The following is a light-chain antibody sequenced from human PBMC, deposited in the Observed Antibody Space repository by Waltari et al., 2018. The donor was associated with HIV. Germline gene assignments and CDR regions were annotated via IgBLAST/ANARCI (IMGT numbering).Light chain of an antibody. CDR3: QVWDSRTVV. Sequence: YDLSQPLSVSVDLGQTARITCGGDNIGSKNVHWYQQKPGQAPVLVIYRSRNRPSGITDRISASKAGSMVTLIISRGQIEDEADYFCQVWDSRTVVFGGGTTLTVL. J-gene: IGLJ2*01. CDR1: NIGSKN. CDR2: RSR. V-gene: IGLV3-9*01.